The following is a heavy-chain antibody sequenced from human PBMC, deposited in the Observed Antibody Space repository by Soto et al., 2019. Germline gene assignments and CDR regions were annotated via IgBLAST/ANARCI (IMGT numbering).Heavy chain of an antibody. CDR2: IYYSGST. V-gene: IGHV4-61*01. D-gene: IGHD5-18*01. Sequence: SETLSLTCTVSGGSLTSGSYYWSWIRQPTGKGLEWIGNIYYSGSTNYNPSLKSRVTISVDTSKNQFSLKLSSVTAADTAVYYCARGYGRNFDYWGQGTLVTVSS. CDR1: GGSLTSGSYY. CDR3: ARGYGRNFDY. J-gene: IGHJ4*02.